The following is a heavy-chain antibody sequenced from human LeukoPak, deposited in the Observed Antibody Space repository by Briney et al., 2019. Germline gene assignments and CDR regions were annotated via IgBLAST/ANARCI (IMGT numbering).Heavy chain of an antibody. D-gene: IGHD6-13*01. CDR2: ISSSGSTI. V-gene: IGHV3-11*04. Sequence: GGSLRLSCAASGFTFSDYYMSWIRQAPGKGLEWVSYISSSGSTIYYADSVKGRFTISRDNARNSLYLQMNSLAVEDTAVYYCTTPAAGPRAEYSQYWGQGTLVTVSS. J-gene: IGHJ1*01. CDR3: TTPAAGPRAEYSQY. CDR1: GFTFSDYY.